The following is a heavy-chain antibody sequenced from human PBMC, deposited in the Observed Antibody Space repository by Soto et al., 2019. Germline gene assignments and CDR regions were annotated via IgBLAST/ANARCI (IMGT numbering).Heavy chain of an antibody. CDR1: GFTFSNAW. CDR2: IKSKTDGGTT. Sequence: GGSLRLSCAASGFTFSNAWMSWVRQAPGKGLEWVGRIKSKTDGGTTDYAAPVKGRFTISRVDSKNTLYLQMNSLKTEDTAVYYCTTDLXXXXXXGADYWGXGTLVXXSX. J-gene: IGHJ4*02. V-gene: IGHV3-15*01. CDR3: TTDLXXXXXXGADY.